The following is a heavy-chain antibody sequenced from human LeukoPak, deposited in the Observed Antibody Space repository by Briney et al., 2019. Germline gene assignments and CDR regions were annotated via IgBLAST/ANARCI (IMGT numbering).Heavy chain of an antibody. CDR2: INPNSGDT. Sequence: ASVKVSCKASGYTFTGYYMHWVRQAPGQGLEWMGRINPNSGDTNYAQKFQGRVTMTRDTSISTAYIELSRLRSDDTAVYYCANQYSSSWHYKYWGQGTLVTVSS. D-gene: IGHD6-13*01. J-gene: IGHJ4*02. CDR3: ANQYSSSWHYKY. V-gene: IGHV1-2*06. CDR1: GYTFTGYY.